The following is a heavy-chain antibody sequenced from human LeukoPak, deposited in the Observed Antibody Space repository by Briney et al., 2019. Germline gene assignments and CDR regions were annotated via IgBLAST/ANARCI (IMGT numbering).Heavy chain of an antibody. V-gene: IGHV3-7*03. CDR3: AKETAAGRYFDY. J-gene: IGHJ4*02. Sequence: GGSLRLSCAASGFTFSSYWMSWVRQAPGKGLEWVANIKQDGSEKYYVDSVKGRFTISRDNSKNTLYLQMNSLRAEDTAVYYCAKETAAGRYFDYWGQGTLVTVSS. CDR2: IKQDGSEK. CDR1: GFTFSSYW. D-gene: IGHD6-13*01.